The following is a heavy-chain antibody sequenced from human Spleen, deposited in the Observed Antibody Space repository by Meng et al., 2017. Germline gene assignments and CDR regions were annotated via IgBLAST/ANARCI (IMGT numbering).Heavy chain of an antibody. Sequence: SQTLSLTGAVYGGSFSGYYWSWIRQPPGKGLEWIGEINHSGSTNYNPSLKSRVTISVDTSKNQFSLKLSSVTAADTAVYYCARADYYDSSGFDYWGQGTLVTVSS. D-gene: IGHD3-22*01. CDR3: ARADYYDSSGFDY. CDR2: INHSGST. CDR1: GGSFSGYY. J-gene: IGHJ4*02. V-gene: IGHV4-34*01.